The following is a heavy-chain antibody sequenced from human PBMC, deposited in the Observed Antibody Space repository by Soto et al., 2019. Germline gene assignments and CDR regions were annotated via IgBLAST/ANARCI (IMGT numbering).Heavy chain of an antibody. V-gene: IGHV4-30-4*08. Sequence: SETLSLTCTVSGGSISSGDYYWSWIRQPPGKGLEWIGYIYYSGSTYYNPSLKSRVTISVDTSKNQFSLKLSSVTAADTAVYYCARAEWFGGPCYFDYWGQGTLVTVSS. CDR1: GGSISSGDYY. J-gene: IGHJ4*02. D-gene: IGHD3-10*01. CDR2: IYYSGST. CDR3: ARAEWFGGPCYFDY.